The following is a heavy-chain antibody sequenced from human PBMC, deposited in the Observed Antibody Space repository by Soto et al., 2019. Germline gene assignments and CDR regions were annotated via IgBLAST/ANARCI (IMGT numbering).Heavy chain of an antibody. V-gene: IGHV1-2*02. CDR3: ARSYSSSRGGWFDP. Sequence: ASVNVSCKASGYTFTGYYIHWVRQAPGQGLEWMGWINPNSGGTNYAQKFQGRVTMTRDTSISTAYMELSRLRSDDTAVYYCARSYSSSRGGWFDPWGQGTLVTVSS. CDR2: INPNSGGT. D-gene: IGHD6-6*01. CDR1: GYTFTGYY. J-gene: IGHJ5*02.